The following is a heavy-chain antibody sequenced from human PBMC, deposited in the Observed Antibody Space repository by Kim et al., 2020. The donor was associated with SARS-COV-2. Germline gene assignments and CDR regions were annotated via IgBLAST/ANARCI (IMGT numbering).Heavy chain of an antibody. V-gene: IGHV3-66*01. J-gene: IGHJ1*01. D-gene: IGHD3-22*01. Sequence: ADSVKGSLIISRAHSKNNLYLQMNSLRAEDTAVYYCATVVFYYDAGYFKNWGQGTLVIVSS. CDR3: ATVVFYYDAGYFKN.